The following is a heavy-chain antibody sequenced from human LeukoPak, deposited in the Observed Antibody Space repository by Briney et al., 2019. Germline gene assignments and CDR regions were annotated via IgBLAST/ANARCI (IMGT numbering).Heavy chain of an antibody. CDR1: RFTFNSYA. Sequence: GGSLRLSCAASRFTFNSYAMSWVRQAPGKGLEWVSVIGGSNGITFYVGSVKGRFTISKDNSKDTLYLQMNSLRAEDTAVYYCAKNKNSGGGYFDYGGQGTLVTVSS. CDR3: AKNKNSGGGYFDY. D-gene: IGHD5-12*01. J-gene: IGHJ4*02. CDR2: IGGSNGIT. V-gene: IGHV3-23*01.